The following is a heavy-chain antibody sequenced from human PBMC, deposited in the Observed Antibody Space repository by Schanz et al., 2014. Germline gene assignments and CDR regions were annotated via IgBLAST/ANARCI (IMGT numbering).Heavy chain of an antibody. D-gene: IGHD5-12*01. Sequence: VQLVESGGGLVKPGGSLRLSCAASGFSFSSYAMGWVRQARGKGLEWVSAMNESHSTIYYADSVRGRFTISRDNAENTLFLQMNSLRAEDTAVYYCARKVVATIGGYYDNWGQGTLVIVSS. CDR2: MNESHSTI. V-gene: IGHV3-23*04. J-gene: IGHJ4*02. CDR1: GFSFSSYA. CDR3: ARKVVATIGGYYDN.